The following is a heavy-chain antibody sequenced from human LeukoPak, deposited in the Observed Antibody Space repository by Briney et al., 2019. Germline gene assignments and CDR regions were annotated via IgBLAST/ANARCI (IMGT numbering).Heavy chain of an antibody. V-gene: IGHV1-8*01. J-gene: IGHJ5*02. CDR3: ARETGAGSSWYSRNWFDP. CDR1: GYTFTSYD. CDR2: MNPNSGNT. D-gene: IGHD6-13*01. Sequence: ASVEVSCKASGYTFTSYDINWVRQATGQGLEWMGWMNPNSGNTGYAQKFQGRVTMIRNTSISTAYMELSSLRSEDTAVYYCARETGAGSSWYSRNWFDPWGQGTLVTVSS.